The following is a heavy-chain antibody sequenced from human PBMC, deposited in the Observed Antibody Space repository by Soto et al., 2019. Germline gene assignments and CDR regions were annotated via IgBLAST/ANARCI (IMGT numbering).Heavy chain of an antibody. D-gene: IGHD6-13*01. J-gene: IGHJ4*02. V-gene: IGHV1-46*01. Sequence: GASVKVSCKASGYTFTSYYMHWVRQALGQGLEWMGIINPSGGSTSYAQKFQGRVTMTRDTSTSTVYMELSSLRSEDTAVYYCAASLLTGYSSSWYVYWGQGTLVTVSS. CDR1: GYTFTSYY. CDR3: AASLLTGYSSSWYVY. CDR2: INPSGGST.